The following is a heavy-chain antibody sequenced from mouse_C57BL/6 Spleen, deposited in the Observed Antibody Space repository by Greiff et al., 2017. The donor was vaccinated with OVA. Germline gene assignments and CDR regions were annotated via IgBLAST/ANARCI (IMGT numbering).Heavy chain of an antibody. CDR2: INYDGSST. D-gene: IGHD1-1*01. CDR3: ARVRGDYYGFFDY. Sequence: EVHLVESEGGLVQPGSSMKLSCTASGFTFSDYYMAWVRQVPEKGLEWVANINYDGSSTYYLDSLKSRFIISRDNAKNILYLQMSSLKSEDTATYYCARVRGDYYGFFDYWGQGTTLTVSS. CDR1: GFTFSDYY. V-gene: IGHV5-16*01. J-gene: IGHJ2*01.